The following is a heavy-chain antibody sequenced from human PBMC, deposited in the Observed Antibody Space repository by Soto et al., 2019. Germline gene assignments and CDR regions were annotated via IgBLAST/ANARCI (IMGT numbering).Heavy chain of an antibody. J-gene: IGHJ6*02. CDR2: ISAYNGNT. CDR1: GYTFNSYG. V-gene: IGHV1-18*01. Sequence: ASVKVSCKASGYTFNSYGISWVRQAPGQGLEWMGWISAYNGNTNYAQKLQGRVTMTTDTSTSTAYMELRSLRSDDTAVYYCARVLITMVRGVITPYGMDVWGQGTTVTVSS. D-gene: IGHD3-10*01. CDR3: ARVLITMVRGVITPYGMDV.